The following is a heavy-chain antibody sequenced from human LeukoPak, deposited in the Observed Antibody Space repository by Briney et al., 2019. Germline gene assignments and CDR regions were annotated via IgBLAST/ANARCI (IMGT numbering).Heavy chain of an antibody. V-gene: IGHV3-21*01. J-gene: IGHJ5*02. D-gene: IGHD5-18*01. CDR2: ISSSSSYI. CDR3: AREGGYSYGTDYNWFDP. Sequence: GGSLRLSCAASGFTFSSYSMNWVRQAPGKWLEWVSSISSSSSYIYYADSVKGRFTISRDNAKNSLYLQMNSLRAEDTAVYYCAREGGYSYGTDYNWFDPWGQGTLVTVSS. CDR1: GFTFSSYS.